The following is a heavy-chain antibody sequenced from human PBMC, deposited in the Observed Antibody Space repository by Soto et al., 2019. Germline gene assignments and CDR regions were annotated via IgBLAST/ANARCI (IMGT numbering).Heavy chain of an antibody. J-gene: IGHJ6*02. CDR2: AYYRSQWYY. D-gene: IGHD2-21*02. Sequence: QVQLQQSGPGLVKPSQTLSLTCAISGDSVSSNSAAWNWIRQSPSRGLEWLGRAYYRSQWYYDSAVSVRSRITVIPDESKNQFSRQLNSVTPEDTAVDYCTKQEGDSRTYYGMDVWGQGTTVTVSS. CDR1: GDSVSSNSAA. CDR3: TKQEGDSRTYYGMDV. V-gene: IGHV6-1*01.